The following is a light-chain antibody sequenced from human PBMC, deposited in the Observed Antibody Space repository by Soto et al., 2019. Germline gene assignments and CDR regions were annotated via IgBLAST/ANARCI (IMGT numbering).Light chain of an antibody. CDR1: QSVSSK. Sequence: EIVMTQSPATLSVSPGERATLSCRASQSVSSKLAWYQQKPGQAPRLLIYGASTSATGIPARFSGSGSGTEFTLTVSSLQYEDFAVCYCQHYNNCPPITFGQGTRLEIK. CDR3: QHYNNCPPIT. CDR2: GAS. V-gene: IGKV3-15*01. J-gene: IGKJ5*01.